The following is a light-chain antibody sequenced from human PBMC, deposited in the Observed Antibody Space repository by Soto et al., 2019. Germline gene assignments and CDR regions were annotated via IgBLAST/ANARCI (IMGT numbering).Light chain of an antibody. CDR2: YAF. J-gene: IGKJ5*01. Sequence: EIMMTQSPATLSVSPGERATLSCRASQSVRNNLAWYQQKPGQAPRLLIYYAFTRATGVPARFSGSGSGTEFTLTISSLQSEDSALYYCQQYNNWPPITFGQGTRLEIK. CDR1: QSVRNN. CDR3: QQYNNWPPIT. V-gene: IGKV3-15*01.